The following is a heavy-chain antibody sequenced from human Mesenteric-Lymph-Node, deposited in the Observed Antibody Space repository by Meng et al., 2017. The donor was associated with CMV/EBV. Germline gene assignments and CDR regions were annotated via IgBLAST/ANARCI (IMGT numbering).Heavy chain of an antibody. Sequence: GSLRLSCTVSGGSISSSGYYWGWIRQPPEKGLEWIGSLYYSGSTYYNPSLKSRVTMSVDTSKNQFSLKLSSVTAADTAVYFCAREGAGRALDYWGQGTLVTVSS. CDR1: GGSISSSGYY. CDR2: LYYSGST. J-gene: IGHJ4*02. CDR3: AREGAGRALDY. D-gene: IGHD3-16*01. V-gene: IGHV4-39*07.